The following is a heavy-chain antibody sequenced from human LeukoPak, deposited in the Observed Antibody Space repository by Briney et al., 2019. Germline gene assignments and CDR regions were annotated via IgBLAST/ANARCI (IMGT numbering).Heavy chain of an antibody. J-gene: IGHJ3*02. D-gene: IGHD3-22*01. CDR2: IDTYGGDT. CDR3: ARGPYYYDSVGHPDI. Sequence: GGSLRLSCAASGSSLINYRMHWVRQSPGKRLVWVSYIDTYGGDTNYADSVKGRFTISRDNAKNTLYLQMNSLTVDDTAVHFCARGPYYYDSVGHPDIWGHGTMVTVSS. CDR1: GSSLINYR. V-gene: IGHV3-74*01.